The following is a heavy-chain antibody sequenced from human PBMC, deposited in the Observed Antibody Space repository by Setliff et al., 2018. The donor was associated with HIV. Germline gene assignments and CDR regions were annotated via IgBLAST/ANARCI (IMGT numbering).Heavy chain of an antibody. CDR3: ARVGYYYDSSGYIF. D-gene: IGHD3-22*01. CDR2: IYYSGST. Sequence: KPSETLSLTCTVSGGSISSSSYYWGWIRQPPGKGLEWIGSIYYSGSTYYNPSLKSRVTISVDTSKNQFSLKLSSVTAADTAVYYCARVGYYYDSSGYIFWGQGTLVTVSS. CDR1: GGSISSSSYY. J-gene: IGHJ4*02. V-gene: IGHV4-39*07.